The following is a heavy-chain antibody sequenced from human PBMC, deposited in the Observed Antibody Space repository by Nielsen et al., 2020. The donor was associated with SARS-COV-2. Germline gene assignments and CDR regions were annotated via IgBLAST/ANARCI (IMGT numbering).Heavy chain of an antibody. Sequence: SETLSLTCTVSGDSISSYYWSWIRQPPGKGLEWIGYIYYSGSTNYNPSLKSRVTISVDTSKNQFSLKLSSVTAADTAVYYCARAPGIAVAGYGYYYYYYGMDVWGQGTTVTVSS. D-gene: IGHD6-19*01. V-gene: IGHV4-59*01. CDR2: IYYSGST. CDR1: GDSISSYY. CDR3: ARAPGIAVAGYGYYYYYYGMDV. J-gene: IGHJ6*02.